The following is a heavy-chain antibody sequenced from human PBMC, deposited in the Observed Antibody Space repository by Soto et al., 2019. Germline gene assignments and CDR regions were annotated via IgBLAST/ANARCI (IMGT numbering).Heavy chain of an antibody. V-gene: IGHV4-39*01. Sequence: SETLSLTCTVSGGSISSYYWAWIRQPPGKGLEWIGNMHYSGNTYQNPSLKSRVTIFVDTSKNQFSLHLSSVTAADTAVYYCARHGGNKFDYWGQGTLVTVSS. CDR1: GGSISSYY. D-gene: IGHD3-16*01. CDR3: ARHGGNKFDY. CDR2: MHYSGNT. J-gene: IGHJ4*02.